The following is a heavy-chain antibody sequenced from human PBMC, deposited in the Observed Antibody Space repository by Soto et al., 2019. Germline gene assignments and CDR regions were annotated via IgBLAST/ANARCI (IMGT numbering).Heavy chain of an antibody. CDR3: ALTYHDGSESYYFQY. J-gene: IGHJ1*01. Sequence: PGESLKISCAASGFTFSSYGMHLVRQAPGKGLEWVAVIWYDGSNKYYADSVKGRFTISRDNSKNTLYLQMNSLKIEDTAVYYCALTYHDGSESYYFQYWGPGTLVTVSS. CDR1: GFTFSSYG. CDR2: IWYDGSNK. V-gene: IGHV3-33*01. D-gene: IGHD3-10*01.